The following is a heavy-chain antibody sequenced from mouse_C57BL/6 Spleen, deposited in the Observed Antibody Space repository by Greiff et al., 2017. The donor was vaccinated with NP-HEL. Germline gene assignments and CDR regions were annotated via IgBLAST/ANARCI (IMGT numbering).Heavy chain of an antibody. CDR2: IYPGDGDT. Sequence: VQLQQSGPELVKPGASVKISCKASGYAFSSSWMNWVKQRPGKGLEWIGRIYPGDGDTNYNGKFKGKATLTADKSSSTAYMQLSSLTSEDSAVYFCGRRTTVVADLDYWGQGTTLTVSS. CDR3: GRRTTVVADLDY. V-gene: IGHV1-82*01. D-gene: IGHD1-1*01. J-gene: IGHJ2*01. CDR1: GYAFSSSW.